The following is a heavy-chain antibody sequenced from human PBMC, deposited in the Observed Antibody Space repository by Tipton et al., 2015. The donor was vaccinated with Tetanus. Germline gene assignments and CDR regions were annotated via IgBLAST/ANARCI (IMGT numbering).Heavy chain of an antibody. CDR3: ARASPLVVGYSYGTDYYYYGMDV. V-gene: IGHV1-69*01. J-gene: IGHJ6*02. CDR1: GGTFSSYA. D-gene: IGHD5-18*01. Sequence: QSGPEVKKPGSSVKVSCKASGGTFSSYAISWVRQAPGQGLEWMGGIIPIFGTANYAQKFQGRVTITADESTSTAYMELSSLRSEDTAVYYCARASPLVVGYSYGTDYYYYGMDVWGQGTTVTVSS. CDR2: IIPIFGTA.